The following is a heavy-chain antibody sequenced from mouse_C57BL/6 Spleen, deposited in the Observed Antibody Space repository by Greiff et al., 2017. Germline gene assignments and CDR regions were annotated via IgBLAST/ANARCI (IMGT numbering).Heavy chain of an antibody. J-gene: IGHJ3*01. CDR1: GYAFSSSW. D-gene: IGHD2-4*01. Sequence: QVQLQQSGPELVKPGASVKISCKASGYAFSSSWMNWVKQRPGKGLEWIGRIYPGDGDTNYNGKFKGKATLTADISSSTAYMQLSSLTSEDSAVYFCATIYYDYDRAYWGQGTLVTVSA. CDR3: ATIYYDYDRAY. CDR2: IYPGDGDT. V-gene: IGHV1-82*01.